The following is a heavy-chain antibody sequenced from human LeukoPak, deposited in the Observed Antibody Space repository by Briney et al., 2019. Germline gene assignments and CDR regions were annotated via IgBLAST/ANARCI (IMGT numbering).Heavy chain of an antibody. V-gene: IGHV1-69*13. CDR2: IIPIFGTA. D-gene: IGHD3-3*01. J-gene: IGHJ4*02. Sequence: SVKVSRKASGGTFSSYAISWVRQAPGQGLEWMGGIIPIFGTANYAQKFQGRVTITADESTSTAYMELSSLRSEDTAVYYCARDGPYDFWSGYYSYFDYWGQGTLVTVSS. CDR1: GGTFSSYA. CDR3: ARDGPYDFWSGYYSYFDY.